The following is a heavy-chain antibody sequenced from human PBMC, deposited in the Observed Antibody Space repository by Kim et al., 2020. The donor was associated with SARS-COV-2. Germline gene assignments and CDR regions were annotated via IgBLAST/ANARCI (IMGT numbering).Heavy chain of an antibody. D-gene: IGHD3-3*01. V-gene: IGHV4-34*01. CDR3: ASSYYDFWSGYLNWFDP. Sequence: LKSRVTIPVDTSKNQFSLKLSSVTAADTAVYYCASSYYDFWSGYLNWFDPWGQGTLVTVSS. J-gene: IGHJ5*02.